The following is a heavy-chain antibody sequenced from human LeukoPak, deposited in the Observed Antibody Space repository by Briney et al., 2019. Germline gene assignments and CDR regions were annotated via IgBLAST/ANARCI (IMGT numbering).Heavy chain of an antibody. CDR2: FDPEDGET. CDR1: GYTFTDYY. V-gene: IGHV1-24*01. Sequence: ASVKVSCKAFGYTFTDYYMHWVRQAPGKGLEWMGGFDPEDGETIYAQKFQGRVTMTEDTSTDTAYMELSSLRSEDTAVYYCATNIVVVPAAIKDDAFDIWGQGTMVTVSS. D-gene: IGHD2-2*01. J-gene: IGHJ3*02. CDR3: ATNIVVVPAAIKDDAFDI.